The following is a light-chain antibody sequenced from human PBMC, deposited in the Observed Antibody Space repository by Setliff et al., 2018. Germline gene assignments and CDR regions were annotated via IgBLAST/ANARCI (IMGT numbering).Light chain of an antibody. CDR2: GVS. V-gene: IGLV2-14*03. CDR3: NAYTAGTTYV. CDR1: SNDVGSYDL. J-gene: IGLJ1*01. Sequence: QSALTQPASVSGSPGQSITISCSGTSNDVGSYDLVSWYQQHPGKAPKLIIYGVSERPSGVSSRFSGSKSGNTASLAISGLQTEDEADYYCNAYTAGTTYVFGTGTKVTVL.